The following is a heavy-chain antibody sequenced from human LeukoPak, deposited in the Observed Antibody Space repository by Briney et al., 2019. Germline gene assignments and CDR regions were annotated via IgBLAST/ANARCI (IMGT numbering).Heavy chain of an antibody. V-gene: IGHV4-4*02. CDR3: ARVSVVVIYGTPGYYFDY. CDR2: IYYSGST. J-gene: IGHJ4*02. Sequence: SGTLSLTCAVSGGSISSSNWWSWIRQPPGKGLEWIGYIYYSGSTNYNPSLKSRVTISVDTSKNQFSLKLSSVTAADTAVYYCARVSVVVIYGTPGYYFDYWGQGTLVTVSS. CDR1: GGSISSSNW. D-gene: IGHD3-22*01.